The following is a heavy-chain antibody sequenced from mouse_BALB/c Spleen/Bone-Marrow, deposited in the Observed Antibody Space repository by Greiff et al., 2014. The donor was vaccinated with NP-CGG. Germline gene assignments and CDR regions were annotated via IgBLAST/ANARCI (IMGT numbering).Heavy chain of an antibody. CDR2: INPSNGGT. D-gene: IGHD2-1*01. Sequence: VQLQQSGAELVKPGASVRLSCKASGYTFTNYYMYWVKQRPGQGLEWIGEINPSNGGTNFNEKFKCKATLTVDKSSNTTYMQLSSLTSEDSAVYYCTRSGNYLFAYWGQGTLVTVSA. V-gene: IGHV1S81*02. CDR1: GYTFTNYY. J-gene: IGHJ3*01. CDR3: TRSGNYLFAY.